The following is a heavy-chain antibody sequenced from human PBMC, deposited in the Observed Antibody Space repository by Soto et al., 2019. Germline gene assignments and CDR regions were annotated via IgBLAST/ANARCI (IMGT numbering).Heavy chain of an antibody. Sequence: SETLSLTCTVSGASISSGDYYWSWIRQYPGQDLEWIGDIYYTGTTNYNPSLKSRLTISVDTSKNQFSLKLTSVTAAATAVYGCARSGYSYKARCFGTWGQRTRVTVSS. D-gene: IGHD5-18*01. V-gene: IGHV4-31*03. J-gene: IGHJ5*02. CDR1: GASISSGDYY. CDR2: IYYTGTT. CDR3: ARSGYSYKARCFGT.